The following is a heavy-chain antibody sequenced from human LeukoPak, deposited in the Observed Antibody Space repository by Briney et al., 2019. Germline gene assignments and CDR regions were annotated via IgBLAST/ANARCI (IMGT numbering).Heavy chain of an antibody. D-gene: IGHD5-18*01. CDR3: ARRTVDTSLVTWFDP. Sequence: SETLSLTCTVSGVSIISNHFWGWIRQPPGKGLERIVRIYYSGITHYNTSLKSRVTMAVDTSKNQISLHLSSVTAADTAVYYCARRTVDTSLVTWFDPWGQGTLVVVSS. J-gene: IGHJ5*02. CDR1: GVSIISNHF. CDR2: IYYSGIT. V-gene: IGHV4-39*01.